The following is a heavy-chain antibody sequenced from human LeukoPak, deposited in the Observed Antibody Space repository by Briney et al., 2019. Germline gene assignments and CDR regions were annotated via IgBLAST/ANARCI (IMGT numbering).Heavy chain of an antibody. Sequence: SETLSLTCTVSGGSISSGGYYWSWIRQHPGKGLEWIGYIYYSGSTYYNPSLKSRVTISVDTSKNQFSLKLSSVTAADTAVYYCARTLRDYGDYASWGQGTLVTVSS. CDR3: ARTLRDYGDYAS. CDR1: GGSISSGGYY. CDR2: IYYSGST. J-gene: IGHJ5*02. V-gene: IGHV4-31*03. D-gene: IGHD4-17*01.